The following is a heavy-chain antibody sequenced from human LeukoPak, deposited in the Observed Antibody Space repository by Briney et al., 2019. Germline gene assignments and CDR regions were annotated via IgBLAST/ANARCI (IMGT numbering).Heavy chain of an antibody. CDR2: IHPEGNEK. D-gene: IGHD1-1*01. V-gene: IGHV3-7*03. Sequence: GGSLRLSCAASGFTFRNFWMSWVRQAPGRGLEWVANIHPEGNEKYHVESVKGRFTISRDNSKNTLYLQMNSLRAEDTAVYYCAKDGYDYYYYYMDVWGKGTTVTVSS. J-gene: IGHJ6*03. CDR3: AKDGYDYYYYYMDV. CDR1: GFTFRNFW.